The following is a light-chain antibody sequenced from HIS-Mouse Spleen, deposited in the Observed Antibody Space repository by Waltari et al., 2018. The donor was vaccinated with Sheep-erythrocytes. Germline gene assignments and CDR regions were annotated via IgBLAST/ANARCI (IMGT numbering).Light chain of an antibody. CDR3: CSYAGSYNHV. Sequence: QSALTQPRSVSGSPGQSVTISCTGTISDVGGYNSVSWYQQHPGKAPKLMIYDVSKRPSGVPDRFSGSKSGNTASLTISGLQAEDEADYYCCSYAGSYNHVFATGTKVTVL. CDR2: DVS. V-gene: IGLV2-11*01. CDR1: ISDVGGYNS. J-gene: IGLJ1*01.